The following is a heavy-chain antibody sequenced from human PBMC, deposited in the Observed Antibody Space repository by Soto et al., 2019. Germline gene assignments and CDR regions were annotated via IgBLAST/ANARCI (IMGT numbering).Heavy chain of an antibody. CDR3: ARGAVRYFDCFPILGGFWFDP. D-gene: IGHD3-9*01. CDR2: ISAYNGNT. V-gene: IGHV1-18*01. Sequence: QVQLVQSGAEVKKPGASVKVSCKASGYTFTSYGISWVRQAPGQGLEWMGWISAYNGNTNYGQKLQGRVTMTTDTSTSTAYMELRSLRSDDTAVYYCARGAVRYFDCFPILGGFWFDPWGQGTLVTVSS. J-gene: IGHJ5*02. CDR1: GYTFTSYG.